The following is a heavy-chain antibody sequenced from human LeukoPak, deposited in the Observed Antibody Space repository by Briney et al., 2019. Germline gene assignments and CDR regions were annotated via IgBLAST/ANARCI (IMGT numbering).Heavy chain of an antibody. CDR3: ARASRIAVAGTGGAYYYYYYGMDV. CDR2: IGTAGDT. V-gene: IGHV3-13*01. Sequence: GGSLRLSRAASGFTFSSYDMHWVRQATGKGLEWVSAIGTAGDTYYPGSVKGRFTISRENAKNSLCLQMNSLRAGDTAVYYCARASRIAVAGTGGAYYYYYYGMDVWGQGTTVTVSS. CDR1: GFTFSSYD. D-gene: IGHD6-19*01. J-gene: IGHJ6*02.